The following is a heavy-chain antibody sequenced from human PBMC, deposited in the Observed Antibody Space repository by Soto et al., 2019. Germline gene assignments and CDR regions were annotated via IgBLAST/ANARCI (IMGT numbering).Heavy chain of an antibody. CDR1: GGSITSGGYS. Sequence: SETLSLTCAVSGGSITSGGYSWNWIRQPPGKGLEWIGYMYYSGSTYYNPSLKSRVTMLVDTSKNQFSLKLSSVTAADTAVYYCARAGYYYDSSGYFYYWGQGTLVTVSS. D-gene: IGHD3-22*01. CDR3: ARAGYYYDSSGYFYY. J-gene: IGHJ4*02. V-gene: IGHV4-30-2*01. CDR2: MYYSGST.